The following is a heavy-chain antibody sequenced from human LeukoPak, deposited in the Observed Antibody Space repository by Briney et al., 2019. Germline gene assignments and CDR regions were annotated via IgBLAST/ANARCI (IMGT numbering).Heavy chain of an antibody. CDR1: GGSFSGYY. CDR3: ARSHPSGWYHRGFDP. D-gene: IGHD6-19*01. V-gene: IGHV4-34*01. CDR2: IYYSGST. J-gene: IGHJ5*02. Sequence: SETLSITCAVYGGSFSGYYWSWIRQPPGKGLEWIGSIYYSGSTYYNPSLKSRVTISVDTSKNQFSLKLSSVTAADTAVYYCARSHPSGWYHRGFDPWGQGTLVTVSS.